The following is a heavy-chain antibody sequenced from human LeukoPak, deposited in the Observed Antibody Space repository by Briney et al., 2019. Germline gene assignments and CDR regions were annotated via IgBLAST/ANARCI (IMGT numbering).Heavy chain of an antibody. Sequence: SETLSLTCAVYGGSFSGYYWSWIRQPPGKGLEWIGEINHSGSTNYNPSLKSRVTISVDTSKNQFSLKLSSVTAADTAVYYRARGGKSITIFGVVIRNWFDPWGQGTLVTVSS. V-gene: IGHV4-34*01. CDR2: INHSGST. D-gene: IGHD3-3*01. CDR1: GGSFSGYY. J-gene: IGHJ5*02. CDR3: ARGGKSITIFGVVIRNWFDP.